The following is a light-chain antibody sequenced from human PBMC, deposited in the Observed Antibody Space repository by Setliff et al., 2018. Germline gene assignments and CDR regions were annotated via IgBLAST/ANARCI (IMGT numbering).Light chain of an antibody. J-gene: IGLJ1*01. CDR3: SSYTSSSGHV. V-gene: IGLV2-14*01. CDR1: SSDVGGYNY. CDR2: EVS. Sequence: QSALTQPASVSGSPGQSIIISCTGTSSDVGGYNYVSWYQQHPGKAPKLMIYEVSNRPSGVSNRFSGSKSGNTASLTISGLQAEDEADYYCSSYTSSSGHVFGTGTKVTVL.